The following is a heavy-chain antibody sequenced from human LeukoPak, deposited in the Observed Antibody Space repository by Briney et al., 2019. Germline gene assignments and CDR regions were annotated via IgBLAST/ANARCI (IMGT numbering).Heavy chain of an antibody. CDR1: GGSISNYY. Sequence: ETLSLTCTVSGGSISNYYWSWIRQPPGKGLEWVSGINWNGGSTGYADSVKGRFTISRDNAKNSLYLQMNSLRAEDTALYYCAIDEYSSSSRYYYYMDVWGKGTTVTVSS. D-gene: IGHD6-6*01. V-gene: IGHV3-20*04. J-gene: IGHJ6*03. CDR2: INWNGGST. CDR3: AIDEYSSSSRYYYYMDV.